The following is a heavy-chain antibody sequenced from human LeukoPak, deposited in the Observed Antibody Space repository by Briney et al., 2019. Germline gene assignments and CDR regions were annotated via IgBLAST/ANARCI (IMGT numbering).Heavy chain of an antibody. D-gene: IGHD3-3*01. Sequence: SETLSLTCTVSGGSISSSSYCWGWIRQPPGKGLEWIGSICYSGSTFYNPSLKSRVTLSVDTSKNQFSLKLSSVTAADTAVYYCARASYYDFWSGYYYYGMDVWGQGTTVTVSS. CDR3: ARASYYDFWSGYYYYGMDV. J-gene: IGHJ6*02. CDR1: GGSISSSSYC. CDR2: ICYSGST. V-gene: IGHV4-39*07.